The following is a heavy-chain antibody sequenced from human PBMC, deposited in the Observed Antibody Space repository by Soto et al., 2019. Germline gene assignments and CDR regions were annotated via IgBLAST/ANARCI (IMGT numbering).Heavy chain of an antibody. J-gene: IGHJ6*04. CDR3: ARDDVVGAPAAIRHYGMGV. CDR1: GYTFTSYG. Sequence: AAVKVSCKASGYTFTSYGISWVRQAPGQRLEWMGWISAYNGNTNYAQKLQGRVTMTTDTSTSTAYMELRSLRSDDTAVYYCARDDVVGAPAAIRHYGMGVWDKETTVT. V-gene: IGHV1-18*01. CDR2: ISAYNGNT. D-gene: IGHD2-2*01.